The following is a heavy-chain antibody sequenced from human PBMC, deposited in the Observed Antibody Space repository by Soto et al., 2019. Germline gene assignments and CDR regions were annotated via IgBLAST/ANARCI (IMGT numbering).Heavy chain of an antibody. CDR2: ISSSSSYI. CDR3: ARSVCSSTSCYAPLSY. D-gene: IGHD2-2*01. CDR1: GFTFSSYS. Sequence: GGSLRLSCAASGFTFSSYSMNWVRQAPGKGLEWVSSISSSSSYIYYADSVKGRFTISRDNAKNSLYLQMNSLRAEDTAVYYCARSVCSSTSCYAPLSYWGQGTLVTVSS. V-gene: IGHV3-21*01. J-gene: IGHJ4*02.